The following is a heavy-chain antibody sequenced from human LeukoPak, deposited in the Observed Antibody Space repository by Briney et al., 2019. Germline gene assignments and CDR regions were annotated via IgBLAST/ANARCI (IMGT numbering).Heavy chain of an antibody. J-gene: IGHJ4*02. CDR3: ASGYCSSTSCYNIDY. V-gene: IGHV3-33*01. CDR2: IWYDGSNK. Sequence: GRSLRLSCAASGFTFSSYGMHWVRQAPGKGLEWVAAIWYDGSNKYYADSVKGRFTISRDNSKNTLYLQMNSLRAEDTAVYYCASGYCSSTSCYNIDYWGQGTLVTVSS. CDR1: GFTFSSYG. D-gene: IGHD2-2*02.